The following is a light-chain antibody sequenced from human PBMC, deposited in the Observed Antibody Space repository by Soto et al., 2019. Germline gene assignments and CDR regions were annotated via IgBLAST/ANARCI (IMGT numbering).Light chain of an antibody. CDR3: QQRINWPLT. J-gene: IGKJ4*01. CDR1: QSVSSY. Sequence: EMVLTQSPATLSLSPGERATLSCRASQSVSSYLAWYQQKPGQAPRLLIYDASNRATGIPARFSGSGSGTDFTLTISSLEPEDFEVYYCQQRINWPLTFGGGTKVEI. V-gene: IGKV3-11*01. CDR2: DAS.